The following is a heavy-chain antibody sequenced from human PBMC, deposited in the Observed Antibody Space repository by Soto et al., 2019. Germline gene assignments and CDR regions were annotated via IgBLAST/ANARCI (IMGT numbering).Heavy chain of an antibody. J-gene: IGHJ6*01. D-gene: IGHD3-3*01. V-gene: IGHV1-18*01. CDR1: GYIFTSYG. CDR2: ISAYNGNT. CDR3: ARETGIRFLEWLLYERMDV. Sequence: GASVKVSCKASGYIFTSYGISWVRQAPGQGLEWIGWISAYNGNTKYAQNFQGRVTMTTDTSTSTAYMGLRSLRSDDTAVYYCARETGIRFLEWLLYERMDVWGQGTTVTVSS.